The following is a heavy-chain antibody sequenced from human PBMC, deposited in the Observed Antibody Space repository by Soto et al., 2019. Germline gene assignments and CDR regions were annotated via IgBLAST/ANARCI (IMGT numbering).Heavy chain of an antibody. Sequence: PSETLSLTCTVSGDSISTYYWNWIRQPPGNEPEWIGYINYRGNTNYNPSLKSRVTMSLDTSKNQFSLKLSSMTSADTAVYYCARMGRSTDGLSVYYFDYWGQGTLVTVSS. J-gene: IGHJ4*02. D-gene: IGHD3-16*01. CDR2: INYRGNT. V-gene: IGHV4-59*01. CDR1: GDSISTYY. CDR3: ARMGRSTDGLSVYYFDY.